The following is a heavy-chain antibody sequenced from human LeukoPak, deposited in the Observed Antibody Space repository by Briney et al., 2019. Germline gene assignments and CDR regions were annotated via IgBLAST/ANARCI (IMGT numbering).Heavy chain of an antibody. J-gene: IGHJ5*02. V-gene: IGHV4-59*01. CDR1: GDSITPYY. CDR3: ARGATEYDYVWGSYRYTSWFDP. D-gene: IGHD3-16*02. CDR2: VFYTGYS. Sequence: SETLSLTCTVSGDSITPYYWSWIRQSPGKGLEWIGYVFYTGYSHYNPSLKSRVTISVDTSKNQFSLKLSSVTAADTAVYYCARGATEYDYVWGSYRYTSWFDPWGQGTLVTVSS.